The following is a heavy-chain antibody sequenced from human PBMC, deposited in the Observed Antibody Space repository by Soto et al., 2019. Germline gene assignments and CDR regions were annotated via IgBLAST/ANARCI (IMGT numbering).Heavy chain of an antibody. Sequence: GGSLRLSCAASGVIFSNFGMHWVRQAPGKVLEWVGIIWHDGSNKYYADSVEGRFTISRDNSKNTVYLQMNSLRGEDTGIYYCAGFYVAAGAAPLEYWGQGTLVNVSS. CDR1: GVIFSNFG. CDR2: IWHDGSNK. CDR3: AGFYVAAGAAPLEY. V-gene: IGHV3-33*01. J-gene: IGHJ4*02. D-gene: IGHD1-26*01.